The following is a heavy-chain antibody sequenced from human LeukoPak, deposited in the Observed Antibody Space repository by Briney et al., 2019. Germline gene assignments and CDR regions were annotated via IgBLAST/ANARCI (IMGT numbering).Heavy chain of an antibody. CDR3: VKGGYDFVEVAYFDF. D-gene: IGHD5-12*01. Sequence: PGGSLRLSCAASGFSFNNYAMGWVRQAPGKGLEWVSIIIASSGSTFYADSAKGRFTISRDNSKNTLYLQMNSLRVEDTAVYYCVKGGYDFVEVAYFDFWGQGTPVTVSS. V-gene: IGHV3-23*01. CDR2: IIASSGST. J-gene: IGHJ4*02. CDR1: GFSFNNYA.